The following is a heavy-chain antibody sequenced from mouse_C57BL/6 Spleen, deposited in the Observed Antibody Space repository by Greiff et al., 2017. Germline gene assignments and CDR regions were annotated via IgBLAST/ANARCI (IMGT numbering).Heavy chain of an antibody. CDR2: INPNNGGT. D-gene: IGHD2-1*01. CDR1: GYTFTDYN. J-gene: IGHJ2*01. Sequence: VQLKESGPELVKPGASVKIPCKASGYTFTDYNMDWVKQSHGKSLEWIGDINPNNGGTIYNQKFKGKATLTVDKSSSTAYMELRSLTSEDTAVYYCARKDGNYLYYFDYWGQGTTLTVSS. CDR3: ARKDGNYLYYFDY. V-gene: IGHV1-18*01.